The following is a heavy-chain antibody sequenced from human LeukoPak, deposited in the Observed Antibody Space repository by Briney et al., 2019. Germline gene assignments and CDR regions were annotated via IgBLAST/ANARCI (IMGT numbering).Heavy chain of an antibody. CDR3: ARDGGSGWYSYFDY. Sequence: GGSLRLSCAASVFTFSNYNMNWVRQAPGKGLEWVSYISSSSSTIYYADSVKGRFTISRDNAKNSLYLQMNSLRAEDTAVYYCARDGGSGWYSYFDYWGQGTLVTVSS. CDR1: VFTFSNYN. J-gene: IGHJ4*02. V-gene: IGHV3-48*04. D-gene: IGHD6-19*01. CDR2: ISSSSSTI.